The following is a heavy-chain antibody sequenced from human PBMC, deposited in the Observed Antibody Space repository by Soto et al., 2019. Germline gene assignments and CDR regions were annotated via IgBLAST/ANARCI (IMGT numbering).Heavy chain of an antibody. CDR3: ARYIDWFDT. Sequence: SETLSLTCTVSGVSISSYYWSWIRQPAGKGLEWIWRIYTSWSTNYNPSLKSRVTMSVDTSKNQVALKRSCVTAADTDVYDCARYIDWFDTWGQGTLVTVSS. D-gene: IGHD3-16*02. CDR2: IYTSWST. J-gene: IGHJ5*02. V-gene: IGHV4-4*07. CDR1: GVSISSYY.